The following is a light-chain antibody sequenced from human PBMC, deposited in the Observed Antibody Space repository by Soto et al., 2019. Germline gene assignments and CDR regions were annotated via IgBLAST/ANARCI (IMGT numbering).Light chain of an antibody. Sequence: DIQMTQSPSTLSASLGDRVTITCRASQSISSWLAWYQQKPGKAPKLLIYDASSLQSGVSSRFSGSGSGTEFTLTIISLQPDDFATYYCQQYNSYSWAFGQGTKVDI. CDR2: DAS. CDR3: QQYNSYSWA. CDR1: QSISSW. V-gene: IGKV1-5*01. J-gene: IGKJ1*01.